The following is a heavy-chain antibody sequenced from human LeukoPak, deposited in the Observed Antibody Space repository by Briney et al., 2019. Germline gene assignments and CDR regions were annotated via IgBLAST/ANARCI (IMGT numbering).Heavy chain of an antibody. CDR2: IYTSGST. CDR1: GGSISSGSYY. J-gene: IGHJ4*02. D-gene: IGHD1-7*01. Sequence: SQTLSLTCTVSGGSISSGSYYWSWIRQPAGKGLEWIGRIYTSGSTNYNPSLKSRVTISVDTSKNQFSLKLSSVTAADTAVYYCARAGGNYVAKIDYWGQGTLVTVSS. V-gene: IGHV4-61*02. CDR3: ARAGGNYVAKIDY.